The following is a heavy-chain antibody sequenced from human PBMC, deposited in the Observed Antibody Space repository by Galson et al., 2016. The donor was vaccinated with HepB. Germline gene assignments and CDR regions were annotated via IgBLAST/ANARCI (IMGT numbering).Heavy chain of an antibody. CDR1: GGSISRSGYY. V-gene: IGHV4-39*07. CDR2: IYYSGST. CDR3: ARDVGYDSSGFHHYFDY. Sequence: SETLSLTCTVSGGSISRSGYYWGWIRRPPGKGLEWIGSIYYSGSTYYNPSLKRRVTISVDTSKNQFSLKLSSVTAADTAVYYCARDVGYDSSGFHHYFDYWGQGTLVTVSS. J-gene: IGHJ4*02. D-gene: IGHD3-22*01.